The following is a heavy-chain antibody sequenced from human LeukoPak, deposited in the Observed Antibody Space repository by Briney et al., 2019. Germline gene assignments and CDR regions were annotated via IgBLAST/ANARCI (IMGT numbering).Heavy chain of an antibody. V-gene: IGHV3-48*03. D-gene: IGHD3-22*01. J-gene: IGHJ4*02. CDR1: GFTFSSYE. CDR2: ISSSGNTI. Sequence: PGGSLRLSCAASGFTFSSYEMNWVRQAPGKGLEWVSYISSSGNTIYYADSVKGLFTISRDNAKDSLYLQMNSLRAEDTAVYYCARDFGYYDSSGYFSALDYWGQGTLVTVSS. CDR3: ARDFGYYDSSGYFSALDY.